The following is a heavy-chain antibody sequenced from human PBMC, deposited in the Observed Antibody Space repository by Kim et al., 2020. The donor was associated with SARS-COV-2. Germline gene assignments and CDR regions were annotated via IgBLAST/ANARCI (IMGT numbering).Heavy chain of an antibody. CDR3: ARGEMATIPFDY. V-gene: IGHV4-30-2*01. Sequence: YYNPSLKSRVTISVDRSKNQFSLKLSSVTAADTAVYYCARGEMATIPFDYWGQGTLVTVSS. J-gene: IGHJ4*02. D-gene: IGHD5-12*01.